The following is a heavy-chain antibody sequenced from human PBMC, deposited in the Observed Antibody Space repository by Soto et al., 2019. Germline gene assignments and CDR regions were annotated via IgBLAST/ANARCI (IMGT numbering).Heavy chain of an antibody. CDR1: GFTFSSYA. CDR3: ARRGAHSTLSRSWYDGFYYGMDV. CDR2: ISGSGGST. V-gene: IGHV3-23*01. D-gene: IGHD6-13*01. Sequence: EVQLLESGGGLVQPGGSLRLSCAASGFTFSSYAMSWVRQAPGKGLEWVSAISGSGGSTYYADSVKGRVTISRDNSKNKSYMPMNSLRAEDTAVYYCARRGAHSTLSRSWYDGFYYGMDVWGQGTTVTVSS. J-gene: IGHJ6*02.